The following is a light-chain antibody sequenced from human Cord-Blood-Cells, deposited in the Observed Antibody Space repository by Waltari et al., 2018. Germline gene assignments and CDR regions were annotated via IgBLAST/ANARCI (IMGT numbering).Light chain of an antibody. CDR1: QSISSW. CDR2: RAS. Sequence: DIQMTQSPSTLSASVGDRVTITCRASQSISSWLAWYQQKPGKAPKLLIYRASSLESGVPSRFSGSGSGTEVTLTISSLQPDDFATYYCQQYNSCPLTFGGGTKVEIK. V-gene: IGKV1-5*03. CDR3: QQYNSCPLT. J-gene: IGKJ4*01.